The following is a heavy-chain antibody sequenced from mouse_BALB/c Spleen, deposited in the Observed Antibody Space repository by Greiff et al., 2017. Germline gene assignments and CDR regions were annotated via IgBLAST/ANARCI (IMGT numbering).Heavy chain of an antibody. CDR2: INSNGGST. D-gene: IGHD4-1*01. Sequence: EVQVVESGGGLVQPGGSLKLSCAASGFTFSSYGMSWVRQTPDKRLELVATINSNGGSTYYPDSVKGRFTISRDNAKNTLYLQMSSLKSEDTAMYYCARGPELGPFAYWGQGTLVTVSA. CDR3: ARGPELGPFAY. V-gene: IGHV5-6-3*01. CDR1: GFTFSSYG. J-gene: IGHJ3*01.